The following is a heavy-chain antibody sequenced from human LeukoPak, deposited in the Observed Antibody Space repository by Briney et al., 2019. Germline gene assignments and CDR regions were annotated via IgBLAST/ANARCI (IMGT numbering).Heavy chain of an antibody. Sequence: ASVRVSCKASGYNFIGYYIQWVRQAPGQGLEWMGWINPNIGDSSYAQKFQARITMTRDTSITTAYIELSRLRSDDTAVYYCARGGGCTWTDNPFYYIDYWGQGTPLTVSS. CDR1: GYNFIGYY. J-gene: IGHJ4*02. V-gene: IGHV1-2*02. CDR2: INPNIGDS. D-gene: IGHD3-10*01. CDR3: ARGGGCTWTDNPFYYIDY.